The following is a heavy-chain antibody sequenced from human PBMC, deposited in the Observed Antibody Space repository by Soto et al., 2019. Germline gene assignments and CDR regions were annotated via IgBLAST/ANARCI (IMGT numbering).Heavy chain of an antibody. CDR1: GFTFSTCA. J-gene: IGHJ4*02. CDR3: AKDRSRSYGSGYPLWYFDS. CDR2: ISGSGSTT. D-gene: IGHD3-22*01. Sequence: GGSLRLSCPATGFTFSTCAMNWVRQAPGKGLEWVSTISGSGSTTYYADSVKGRFTISRDNFKNTLYLRMNSLRVEDTAVYYCAKDRSRSYGSGYPLWYFDSWGQGTLVTVSS. V-gene: IGHV3-23*01.